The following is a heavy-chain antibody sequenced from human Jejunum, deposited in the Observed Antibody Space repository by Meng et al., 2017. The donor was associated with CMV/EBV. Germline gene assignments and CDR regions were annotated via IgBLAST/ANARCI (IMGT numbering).Heavy chain of an antibody. J-gene: IGHJ4*02. CDR2: MNPNRGTT. CDR1: GYTFTSYD. V-gene: IGHV1-8*01. Sequence: QVQLLQSGAEVKTPGASVKVSCKASGYTFTSYDINWVRQGTGQGLEWMGWMNPNRGTTGYAQKFQGRVTMTRNISKSTAYMDLSSLRSEDTAVYYCATGVADFEYWGQGTLVTVSS. CDR3: ATGVADFEY. D-gene: IGHD6-19*01.